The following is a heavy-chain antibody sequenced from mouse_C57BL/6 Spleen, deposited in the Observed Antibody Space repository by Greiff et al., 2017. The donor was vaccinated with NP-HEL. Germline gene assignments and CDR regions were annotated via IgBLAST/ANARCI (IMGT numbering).Heavy chain of an antibody. CDR2: ISYDGSN. D-gene: IGHD1-1*01. J-gene: IGHJ2*01. CDR1: GYSITSGYY. CDR3: ATTVVEVDYFDY. Sequence: VQLKESGPGLVKPSQSLSLTCSVTGYSITSGYYWNWIRQFPGNKLEWMGYISYDGSNNYNPSLKNRISITRDTSKNQFFLKLNSVTTEDTATYYCATTVVEVDYFDYWGQGTTLTVSS. V-gene: IGHV3-6*01.